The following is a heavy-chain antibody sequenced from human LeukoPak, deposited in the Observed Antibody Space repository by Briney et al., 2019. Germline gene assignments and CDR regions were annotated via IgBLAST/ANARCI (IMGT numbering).Heavy chain of an antibody. CDR2: ISAYNGNT. CDR3: ARRISGGYYYAQFDY. CDR1: GYTFTGYY. V-gene: IGHV1-18*04. D-gene: IGHD3-22*01. J-gene: IGHJ4*02. Sequence: GASVKVSCKASGYTFTGYYMHWVRQAPGQGLEWMGWISAYNGNTNYAQKLQGRVTMTTDTSTSTAYMELRSLRSDDTAVYYCARRISGGYYYAQFDYWGQGTLVTVSS.